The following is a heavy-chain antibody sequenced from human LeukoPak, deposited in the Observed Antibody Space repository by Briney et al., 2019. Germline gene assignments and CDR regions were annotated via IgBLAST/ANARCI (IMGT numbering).Heavy chain of an antibody. D-gene: IGHD3-22*01. CDR2: ISGSGSHT. V-gene: IGHV3-23*01. Sequence: GGSLRLSCAASGFSFSGYAMSWVRQAPGKGLEWVSSISGSGSHTYHADSVKGRFTISRNNSKNTLYLQMNSLRAEDTAVYYCAKDISGYYRPFDYWGQGTLVTVSS. CDR1: GFSFSGYA. CDR3: AKDISGYYRPFDY. J-gene: IGHJ4*02.